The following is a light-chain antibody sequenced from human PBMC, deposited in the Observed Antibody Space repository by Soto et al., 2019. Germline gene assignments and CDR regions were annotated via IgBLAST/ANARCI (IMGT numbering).Light chain of an antibody. Sequence: DIQLTQSPSTPSESVGDRVIITCPASQSISSWLAWYQQKPGKAPNLLIYDASSLESGVPSRFSGSGSGTEFTLTISSLQPDDSATYYCQQYKNYSPWTFGQGTKVDIK. V-gene: IGKV1-5*01. CDR2: DAS. CDR3: QQYKNYSPWT. J-gene: IGKJ1*01. CDR1: QSISSW.